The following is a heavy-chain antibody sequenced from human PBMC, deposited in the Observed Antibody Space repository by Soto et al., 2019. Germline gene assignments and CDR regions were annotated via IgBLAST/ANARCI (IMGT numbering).Heavy chain of an antibody. CDR3: ATSSDWSPLLDY. J-gene: IGHJ4*02. Sequence: ASVKVSCKASQYTFSNYYLHWVRQAPGQRPEWMGWINNGGGTIYAQDFQGRLTMTRDTSITTAYMELSRLSSDDTAFYYCATSSDWSPLLDYWGQGTLVTVSS. CDR1: QYTFSNYY. V-gene: IGHV1-2*02. D-gene: IGHD6-19*01. CDR2: INNGGGT.